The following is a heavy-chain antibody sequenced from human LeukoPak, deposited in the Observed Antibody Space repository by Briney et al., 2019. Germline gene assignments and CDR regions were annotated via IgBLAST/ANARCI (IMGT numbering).Heavy chain of an antibody. J-gene: IGHJ4*02. V-gene: IGHV4-34*01. CDR1: GGSFSGYY. D-gene: IGHD6-19*01. CDR3: ATSYSSGWYSFDY. CDR2: INHSGST. Sequence: SETLSLTCAVYGGSFSGYYWSWIRQPPGKGLEWIGEINHSGSTNYNPSLKSRVTISVDTSKNQFSLKLSSVTAADTAVYYCATSYSSGWYSFDYWAREPWSPSPQ.